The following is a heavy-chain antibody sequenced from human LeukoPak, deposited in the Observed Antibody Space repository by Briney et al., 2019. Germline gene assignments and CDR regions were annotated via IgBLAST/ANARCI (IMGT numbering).Heavy chain of an antibody. D-gene: IGHD3-9*01. J-gene: IGHJ3*02. CDR3: ASDILTGYSAENAFDI. Sequence: GRSLRLSCAASGFTFSSYWMHWVRQAPGKGLVWVSRINSDGSSTSYADSVKGRFTISRDNAKNTLYLQMNSLRAEDTAVYYCASDILTGYSAENAFDIWGQGTMVTVSS. V-gene: IGHV3-74*01. CDR2: INSDGSST. CDR1: GFTFSSYW.